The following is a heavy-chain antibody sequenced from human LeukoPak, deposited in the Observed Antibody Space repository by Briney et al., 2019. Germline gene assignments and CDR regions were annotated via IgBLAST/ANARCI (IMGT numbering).Heavy chain of an antibody. V-gene: IGHV4-59*08. CDR1: GGSISYYY. J-gene: IGHJ4*02. D-gene: IGHD1-26*01. CDR3: ARGGGSPEF. Sequence: PSETLSLTCTVSGGSISYYYWSWIRQPPGKGLEWIGYIYCSGSTDSNPSLKSRVTISVDTSKNQFSLKLSSVTAADTAVYYCARGGGSPEFWGQGTQVTVSS. CDR2: IYCSGST.